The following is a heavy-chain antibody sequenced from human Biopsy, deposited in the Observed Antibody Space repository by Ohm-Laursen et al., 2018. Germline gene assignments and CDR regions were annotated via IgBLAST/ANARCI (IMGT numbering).Heavy chain of an antibody. CDR1: GYSVTNDYY. V-gene: IGHV4-38-2*01. Sequence: GTLSLTCAVSGYSVTNDYYWGWIRQPPGKGLEWIGNIYYDGITYYNPSLKSRVAMSVDTSKTKFSLRLTSVTAADTAVYYCARVAGGYAYYYGMDVWGQGTTVIVSS. J-gene: IGHJ6*02. CDR2: IYYDGIT. CDR3: ARVAGGYAYYYGMDV. D-gene: IGHD5-12*01.